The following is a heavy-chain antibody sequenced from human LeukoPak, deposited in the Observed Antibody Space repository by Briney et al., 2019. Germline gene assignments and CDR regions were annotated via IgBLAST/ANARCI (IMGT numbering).Heavy chain of an antibody. J-gene: IGHJ4*02. CDR2: LPYSGST. CDR3: ARGSRGYSYG. CDR1: GGSVSSSSYY. Sequence: SETLSLTCTVSGGSVSSSSYYWSWIRQPPGKGLEWIGYLPYSGSTNYNPSLKSRVTISVDTSKNQFPLKLSSVTAADTAVYYCARGSRGYSYGWGQGTLVTVSS. V-gene: IGHV4-61*01. D-gene: IGHD5-18*01.